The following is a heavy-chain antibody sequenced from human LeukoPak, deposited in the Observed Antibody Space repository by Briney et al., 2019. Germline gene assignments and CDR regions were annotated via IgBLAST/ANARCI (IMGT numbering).Heavy chain of an antibody. D-gene: IGHD2-8*01. Sequence: PSETLSLTCTVSGASISSSSYYWGWLRQPPGTGLEWIGSIYYSGSTHYNPSLKSRVTISVDTSKNHFSLKLSSVTAADTAVYYCARHIRPYCINGVCGETGEPQEGYWGQGTLVTVSS. CDR1: GASISSSSYY. CDR2: IYYSGST. V-gene: IGHV4-39*01. CDR3: ARHIRPYCINGVCGETGEPQEGY. J-gene: IGHJ4*02.